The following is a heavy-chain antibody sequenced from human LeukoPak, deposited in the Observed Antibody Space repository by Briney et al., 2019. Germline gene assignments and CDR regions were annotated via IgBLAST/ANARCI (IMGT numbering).Heavy chain of an antibody. CDR3: ARDETPHYYYGMDV. J-gene: IGHJ6*02. V-gene: IGHV4-31*03. CDR1: GGSISSGGYY. Sequence: SQTLSLTCTVSGGSISSGGYYWSWIRQRPGTGLEWIGYIYYSGSTYYNPSLKSRVTISVDTSKNQFSLKLSSVTAADTAVYYCARDETPHYYYGMDVWGQGTTVTVSS. CDR2: IYYSGST.